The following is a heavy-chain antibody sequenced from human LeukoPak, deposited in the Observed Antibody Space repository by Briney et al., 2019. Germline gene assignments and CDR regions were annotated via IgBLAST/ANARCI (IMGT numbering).Heavy chain of an antibody. CDR2: ISGSGGST. CDR1: GFTFSSYA. J-gene: IGHJ4*02. D-gene: IGHD2-15*01. CDR3: AKDYCSGGSCYSSFDY. Sequence: GGSLRLSCAASGFTFSSYAMSWGRQAPGKGLEWVSGISGSGGSTHYADSVKGRFTISRDNSKNTLYLQMNSPRAEDTAVYYCAKDYCSGGSCYSSFDYWGQGTLVTVTS. V-gene: IGHV3-23*01.